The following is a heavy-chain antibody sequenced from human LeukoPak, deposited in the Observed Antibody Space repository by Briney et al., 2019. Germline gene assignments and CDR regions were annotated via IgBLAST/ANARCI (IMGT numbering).Heavy chain of an antibody. CDR3: ARGKYSFDY. J-gene: IGHJ4*02. Sequence: PGGSLRLSCTASGFTYDNYVMSWVRQAPGKGPECVSGISGSGGGTYYADSVKGRFTLSRNNAKNSLSLEMNSLRAEDTAVYYCARGKYSFDYWGQGTLVTVSS. V-gene: IGHV3-23*01. CDR1: GFTYDNYV. CDR2: ISGSGGGT.